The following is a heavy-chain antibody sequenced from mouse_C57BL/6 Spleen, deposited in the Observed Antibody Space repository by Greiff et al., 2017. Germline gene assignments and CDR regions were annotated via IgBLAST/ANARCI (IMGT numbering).Heavy chain of an antibody. J-gene: IGHJ3*01. Sequence: QVQLKQPGAELVMPGASVKLSCKASGYTFTSYWMHWVKQRPGQGLEWIGEIDPSDSYTNYNQKFKGKSTLTVDKSSSTAYMQLSSLTSEDSAVYYCASGSNAPWFAYWGQGTLVTVSA. CDR2: IDPSDSYT. CDR3: ASGSNAPWFAY. D-gene: IGHD1-1*01. V-gene: IGHV1-69*01. CDR1: GYTFTSYW.